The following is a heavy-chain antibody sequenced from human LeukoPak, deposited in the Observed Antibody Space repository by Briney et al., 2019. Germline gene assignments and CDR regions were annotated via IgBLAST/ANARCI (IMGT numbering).Heavy chain of an antibody. Sequence: GGSLRLSCAASGFTFSNFAMTWVRQAPGKGLEWVSSIVGSSSTYYADSLKGRFTISRDNAKNSLYLQMNSLRAEDTAVYYCASGGTYQLLDYWGQGTLVTVSS. D-gene: IGHD2-2*01. J-gene: IGHJ4*02. CDR1: GFTFSNFA. CDR2: IVGSSST. V-gene: IGHV3-21*01. CDR3: ASGGTYQLLDY.